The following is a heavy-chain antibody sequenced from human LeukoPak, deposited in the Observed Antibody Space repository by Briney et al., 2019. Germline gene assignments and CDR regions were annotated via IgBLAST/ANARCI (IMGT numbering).Heavy chain of an antibody. J-gene: IGHJ6*03. Sequence: GASVKVSCKASGGTFSSYAISWARQAPGQGLEWMGGIIPVFGTANYAQKFQGRVTITTDESTSTAYMELSSLRSEDTAVYYCARAGWELTYYYYYMDVWGKGTTVTVSS. CDR3: ARAGWELTYYYYYMDV. CDR2: IIPVFGTA. CDR1: GGTFSSYA. V-gene: IGHV1-69*05. D-gene: IGHD1-26*01.